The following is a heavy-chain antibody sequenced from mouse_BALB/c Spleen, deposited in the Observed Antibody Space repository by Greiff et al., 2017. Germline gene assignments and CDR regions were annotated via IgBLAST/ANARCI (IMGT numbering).Heavy chain of an antibody. CDR1: GFTFSSYG. V-gene: IGHV5-6-3*01. CDR2: INSNGGST. D-gene: IGHD1-2*01. Sequence: DVMLVESGGGLVQPGGSLKLSCAASGFTFSSYGMSWVRQTPDKRLELVATINSNGGSTYYPDSVKGRFTISRDNAKNTLYLQMSSLKSEDTAMYYCARVHYYGFFDYWGQGTTLTVSS. J-gene: IGHJ2*01. CDR3: ARVHYYGFFDY.